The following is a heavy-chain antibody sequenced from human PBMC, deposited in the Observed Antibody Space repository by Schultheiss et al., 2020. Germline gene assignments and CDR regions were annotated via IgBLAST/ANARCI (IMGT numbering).Heavy chain of an antibody. V-gene: IGHV4-39*07. CDR1: GGSISSSSYY. CDR3: ARIIGYSNWFDP. Sequence: SETLSLTCTVSGGSISSSSYYWGWIRQPPGKGLEWIGSIYYSGSTYYNPSLKSRVTISVDRSKNQFSLKLSSVTAADTAVYYCARIIGYSNWFDPWGQGTLVTVSS. J-gene: IGHJ5*02. CDR2: IYYSGST. D-gene: IGHD2-21*01.